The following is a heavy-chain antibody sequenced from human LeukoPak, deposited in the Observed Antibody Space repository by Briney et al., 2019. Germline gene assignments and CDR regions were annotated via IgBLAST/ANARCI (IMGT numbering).Heavy chain of an antibody. CDR2: IKQDGGEK. CDR3: ARENIAVPGGGC. CDR1: GFTISSYW. V-gene: IGHV3-7*04. J-gene: IGHJ4*02. Sequence: GGSLRLSCAASGFTISSYWMSWVRQAPGKGLEWVANIKQDGGEKYYVDSVKGRFSISRDNSKNSMYLQMNSLRGEDTDVYYCARENIAVPGGGCWGQGTLVTVSS. D-gene: IGHD2-15*01.